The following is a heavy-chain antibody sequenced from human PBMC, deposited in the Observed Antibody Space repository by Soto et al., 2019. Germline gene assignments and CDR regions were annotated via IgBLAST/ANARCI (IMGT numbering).Heavy chain of an antibody. Sequence: SETLSLTCAVYGGSFSGYYLSWIRQPPGKGLEWIGEINHSGSTNYNPSLKSRVTISVDTSKNQFSLKLSSVTAADTAVYYCARGPVVVPAALLDYWGQGTLVTVSS. V-gene: IGHV4-34*01. J-gene: IGHJ4*02. CDR2: INHSGST. CDR1: GGSFSGYY. D-gene: IGHD2-2*01. CDR3: ARGPVVVPAALLDY.